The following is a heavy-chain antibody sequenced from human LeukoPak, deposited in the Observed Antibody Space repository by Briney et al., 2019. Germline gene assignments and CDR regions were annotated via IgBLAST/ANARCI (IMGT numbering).Heavy chain of an antibody. V-gene: IGHV2-5*02. CDR2: IYWDDDK. CDR3: ARNYGGNTGLDYFDF. D-gene: IGHD4-23*01. J-gene: IGHJ4*02. CDR1: GFSLSTSGVH. Sequence: SGPTLVKPTQTLTLTCTISGFSLSTSGVHVDWIRQPPGEALEWLALIYWDDDKRYKSSLKSRLSITKGTFKNQVVLTMTNVDPVDTATYYCARNYGGNTGLDYFDFWGQGALVTVSS.